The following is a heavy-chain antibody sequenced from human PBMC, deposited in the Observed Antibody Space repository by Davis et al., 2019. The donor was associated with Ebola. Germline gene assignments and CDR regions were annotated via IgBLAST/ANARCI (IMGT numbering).Heavy chain of an antibody. CDR2: ISSSSNYI. CDR1: GFTFSSYP. Sequence: GGSLRLSCAASGFTFSSYPMHWVRQAAGKGLEWVSFISSSSNYIYYADSVKGRFTVARDNAKNSLYLQMNSLRAEDTAVYYCVRDPALVVTGGGWFFGLWGRGTLVTVSS. D-gene: IGHD2-21*02. V-gene: IGHV3-21*01. CDR3: VRDPALVVTGGGWFFGL. J-gene: IGHJ2*01.